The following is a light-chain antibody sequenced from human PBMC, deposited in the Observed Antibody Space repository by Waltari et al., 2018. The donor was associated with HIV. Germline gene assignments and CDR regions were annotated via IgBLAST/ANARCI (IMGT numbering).Light chain of an antibody. CDR3: QTWTTGIVL. J-gene: IGLJ2*01. V-gene: IGLV4-69*01. Sequence: QLVLTQSPSASASLRASVKLTCTLSSGHSNYAIAWHQHQPEKGPRYLMRLNSDGSYLKGAGLPDRFSCSSSAAVRYLIIPSLQSEDEADYDCQTWTTGIVLFGGGTKLTVL. CDR2: LNSDGSY. CDR1: SGHSNYA.